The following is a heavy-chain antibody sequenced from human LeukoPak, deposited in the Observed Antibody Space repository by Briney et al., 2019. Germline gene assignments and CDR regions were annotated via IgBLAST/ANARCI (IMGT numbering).Heavy chain of an antibody. Sequence: KPSETLSLTCTVSGGSISHYFWSWIRQPPGKPLEWIGYIYYGGSTNYNPSLKSRLTISVDTSKDQFSLKLSSVTAADTAVYYCARGVYIAAAQYGYWGQGTLVTVSS. CDR2: IYYGGST. CDR3: ARGVYIAAAQYGY. J-gene: IGHJ4*02. V-gene: IGHV4-59*01. D-gene: IGHD6-13*01. CDR1: GGSISHYF.